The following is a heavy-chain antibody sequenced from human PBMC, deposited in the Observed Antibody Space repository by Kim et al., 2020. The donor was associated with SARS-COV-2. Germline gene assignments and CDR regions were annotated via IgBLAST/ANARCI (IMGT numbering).Heavy chain of an antibody. D-gene: IGHD3-10*01. CDR1: GFTFSNAW. V-gene: IGHV3-15*01. J-gene: IGHJ4*02. Sequence: GGSLRLSCAASGFTFSNAWMNWVRQAPGKGLEWVGRIKSKTDGGTTDYAAPVKGRFTISRDDSKNTLYLQMSSLKTEDTAMYYCVTLSSLWFGESTPWGQGTLVTVSS. CDR3: VTLSSLWFGESTP. CDR2: IKSKTDGGTT.